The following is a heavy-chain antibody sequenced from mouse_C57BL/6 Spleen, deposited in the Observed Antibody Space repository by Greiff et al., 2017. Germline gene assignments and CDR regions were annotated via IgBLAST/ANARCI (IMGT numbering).Heavy chain of an antibody. V-gene: IGHV5-9*01. CDR3: ARQDDYPGYVDV. CDR2: ISGGGGNT. CDR1: GFTFSSYT. D-gene: IGHD2-4*01. Sequence: EVLLVESGGGLVKPGGSLKLSCAASGFTFSSYTMSWVRQTPEKRLEWVATISGGGGNTYYPDSVKGRFTISRDNANNTLYLQMSSLRSEDTAVYYCARQDDYPGYVDVWGTGTTVTVSS. J-gene: IGHJ1*03.